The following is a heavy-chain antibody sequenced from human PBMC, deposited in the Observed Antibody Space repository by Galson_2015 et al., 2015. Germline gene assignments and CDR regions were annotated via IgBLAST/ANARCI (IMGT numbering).Heavy chain of an antibody. CDR1: GFTFSSYG. CDR3: ARDLKRGRWYYYYGMDV. CDR2: IWYDGSNK. D-gene: IGHD5-24*01. V-gene: IGHV3-33*01. Sequence: SLRLSCAASGFTFSSYGMHWVRQAPGKGLEWVAVIWYDGSNKYYADSVKGRFTISRDNSKNTLYLQMNSLRAEDTAVYYCARDLKRGRWYYYYGMDVWGQGTTVTVSS. J-gene: IGHJ6*02.